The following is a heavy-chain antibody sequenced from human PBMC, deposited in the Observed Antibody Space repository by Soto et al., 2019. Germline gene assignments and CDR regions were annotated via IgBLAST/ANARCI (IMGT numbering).Heavy chain of an antibody. CDR1: GGSISSGDYY. CDR3: ARSNSWNGGNRVPFDI. Sequence: SETLSLTCTVSGGSISSGDYYWSWIRQPPGKGLEWIGYIYYTGSTYYNPSLKSRVTISVDTSKNQFSLKLSSVTAADTAVYYCARSNSWNGGNRVPFDIWGQGTMVTVSS. D-gene: IGHD2-8*01. V-gene: IGHV4-30-4*01. CDR2: IYYTGST. J-gene: IGHJ3*02.